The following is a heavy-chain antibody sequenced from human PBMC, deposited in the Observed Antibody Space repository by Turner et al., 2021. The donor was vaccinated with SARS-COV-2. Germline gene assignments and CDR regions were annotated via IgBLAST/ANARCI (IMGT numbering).Heavy chain of an antibody. CDR2: ISSSGSTI. D-gene: IGHD2-8*01. CDR1: GFTFSSYE. V-gene: IGHV3-48*03. CDR3: ARDLSNLYGMDV. J-gene: IGHJ6*02. Sequence: VQLVESGGGVVQPGRSLRLSCAASGFTFSSYEMNWVRQAPGKGLEWVSYISSSGSTIYYADSVKGRFTISRDNAKNSLYLQMNSLRAEDTAVYYCARDLSNLYGMDVWGQGTTVTVSS.